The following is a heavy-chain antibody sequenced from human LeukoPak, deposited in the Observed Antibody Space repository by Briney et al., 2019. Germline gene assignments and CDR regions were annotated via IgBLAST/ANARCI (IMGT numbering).Heavy chain of an antibody. CDR2: ISSSSSTI. CDR1: GFTFNNYS. Sequence: PGGSLRLSCAASGFTFNNYSMNWVRQAPGKGLEWVSYISSSSSTIYYADSVKGRFTISRDNAKNSLYLQMNSLRAEDTAMYYCARDTLQRGMITPYWGQGTLVTVSS. J-gene: IGHJ4*02. D-gene: IGHD3-16*01. V-gene: IGHV3-48*01. CDR3: ARDTLQRGMITPY.